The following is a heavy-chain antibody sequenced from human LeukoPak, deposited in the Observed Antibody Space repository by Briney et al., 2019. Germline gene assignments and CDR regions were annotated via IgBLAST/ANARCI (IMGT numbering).Heavy chain of an antibody. CDR1: GYTFTGYY. V-gene: IGHV1-2*02. CDR2: INPNSGGT. J-gene: IGHJ5*02. CDR3: ARSPEYSSSLAWRFDP. Sequence: ASVKVSCKASGYTFTGYYMHWVRQAPGQGLEWMGWINPNSGGTNYAQKFQGRVTMTRDTSISTAYMELSRLRSDDTAVYYCARSPEYSSSLAWRFDPWGQGTLVTVSS. D-gene: IGHD6-6*01.